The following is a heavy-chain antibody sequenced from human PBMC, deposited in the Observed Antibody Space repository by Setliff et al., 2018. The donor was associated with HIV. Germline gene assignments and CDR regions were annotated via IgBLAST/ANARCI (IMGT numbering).Heavy chain of an antibody. CDR1: GGSISSSIYY. CDR3: ARHDGTYCGGDCYLLGYFDL. CDR2: IYTTGAT. Sequence: SETLSLTCTVSGGSISSSIYYWAWIRQPPGKGLEWFGIIYTTGATYNNPSLKGRVTISVDTSKNQFSLNLSSVTAADTSVYYCARHDGTYCGGDCYLLGYFDLWGRGTLVTVSS. V-gene: IGHV4-39*01. J-gene: IGHJ2*01. D-gene: IGHD2-21*02.